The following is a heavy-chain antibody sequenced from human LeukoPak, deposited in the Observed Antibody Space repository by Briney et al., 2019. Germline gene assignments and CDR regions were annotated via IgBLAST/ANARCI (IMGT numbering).Heavy chain of an antibody. V-gene: IGHV4-59*01. Sequence: SETLSLTCSVSDDSITMYYWTWIRQPPGKGLEWIGYVDHTGSTNFNPSLNGRVSISRDTTKNLFSLRLRSVTAADAAVYFCARGRVSSSTWYSTYYYYFYMDVWGKGTTVTVSS. D-gene: IGHD1-1*01. CDR1: DDSITMYY. CDR3: ARGRVSSSTWYSTYYYYFYMDV. CDR2: VDHTGST. J-gene: IGHJ6*03.